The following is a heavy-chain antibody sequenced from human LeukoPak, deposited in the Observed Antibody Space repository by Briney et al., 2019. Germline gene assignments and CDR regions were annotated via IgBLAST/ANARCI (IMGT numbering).Heavy chain of an antibody. CDR3: ARDIDYGEHNGGFDP. CDR2: IYTSGST. J-gene: IGHJ5*02. V-gene: IGHV4-61*02. D-gene: IGHD4-17*01. CDR1: GGSISSGSYY. Sequence: SETLSLTCTVSGGSISSGSYYWSWIRQPAGKGLEWIGRIYTSGSTNYNPSLKSRVTISVDTSKNQFSLKLSSVTAADTAVYYCARDIDYGEHNGGFDPWGQGTLVTVSS.